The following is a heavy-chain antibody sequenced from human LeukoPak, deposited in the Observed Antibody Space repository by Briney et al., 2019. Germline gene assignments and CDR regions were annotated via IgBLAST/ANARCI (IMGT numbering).Heavy chain of an antibody. CDR1: GFTFSNYW. V-gene: IGHV3-7*01. CDR2: IKQDGSEK. Sequence: GGSLRLSCAASGFTFSNYWMSWVRQAPGKGLEWVANIKQDGSEKYYVDSVKGRFTISRDNAKNSLYLQMNSLRAEDTAVYYCARVRGSYCLDYWGQGNLVTVSS. D-gene: IGHD1-26*01. CDR3: ARVRGSYCLDY. J-gene: IGHJ4*02.